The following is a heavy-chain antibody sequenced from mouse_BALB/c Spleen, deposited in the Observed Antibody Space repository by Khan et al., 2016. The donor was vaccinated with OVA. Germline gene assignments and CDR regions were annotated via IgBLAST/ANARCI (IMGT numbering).Heavy chain of an antibody. J-gene: IGHJ3*01. CDR1: GFTFTDYY. Sequence: EVELVESGGGLVQPGGSLRLSCAASGFTFTDYYMSWVRQPPGKALEWLGFIRNKANGYTTEYSASVKGRFTISRDNSQSILYLQMNTLRAEDSATYYCARDGSGTGAYWGQGTLVTVSA. V-gene: IGHV7-3*02. D-gene: IGHD3-3*01. CDR2: IRNKANGYTT. CDR3: ARDGSGTGAY.